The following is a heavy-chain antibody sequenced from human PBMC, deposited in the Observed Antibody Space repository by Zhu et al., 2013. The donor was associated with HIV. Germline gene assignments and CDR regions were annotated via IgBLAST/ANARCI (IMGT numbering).Heavy chain of an antibody. CDR1: GYTFSGYF. CDR3: AKVDTTLGYNWFDP. D-gene: IGHD5-18*01. CDR2: IIPIFGIT. J-gene: IGHJ5*02. V-gene: IGHV1-69*01. Sequence: QVQLVQPGTEVKRPGASVKVSCKASGYTFSGYFIHWVRQAPGQGLEWLGWIIPIFGITNYAQNFLGRVTITADESTSTAYMELSSLKSEDTAVYYCAKVDTTLGYNWFDPWGQGTLVTVSS.